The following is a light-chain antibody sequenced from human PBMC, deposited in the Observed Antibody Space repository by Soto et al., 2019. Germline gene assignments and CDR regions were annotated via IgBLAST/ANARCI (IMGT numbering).Light chain of an antibody. CDR3: QQYNSWT. CDR1: QSVSSN. CDR2: GAS. Sequence: EIVMTRSTATRSVSPGERATLSCRASQSVSSNLAWYQQKPGQAPRLLIYGASTRATGIPARFSGSGSGTEFTLTISSLQPDDFATYYCQQYNSWTFGQGTKVDI. J-gene: IGKJ1*01. V-gene: IGKV3-15*01.